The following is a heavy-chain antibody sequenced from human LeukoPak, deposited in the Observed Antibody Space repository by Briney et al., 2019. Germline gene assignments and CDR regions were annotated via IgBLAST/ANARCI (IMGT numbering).Heavy chain of an antibody. CDR1: GGSTSNYY. J-gene: IGHJ4*02. CDR3: ARGVYIAAAQYGY. CDR2: IYYSGTT. V-gene: IGHV4-59*01. D-gene: IGHD6-13*01. Sequence: SETLSLTCTASGGSTSNYYWSWIRQPPGKGLEWIGYIYYSGTTNYNPSLKSRVTISVDTSKDQFSLKLNSVTAADTAVYYCARGVYIAAAQYGYWGQGTLVTVSS.